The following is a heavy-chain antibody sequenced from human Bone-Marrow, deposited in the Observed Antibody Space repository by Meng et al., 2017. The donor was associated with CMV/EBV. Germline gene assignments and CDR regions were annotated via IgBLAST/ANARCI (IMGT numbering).Heavy chain of an antibody. D-gene: IGHD3-10*01. Sequence: GGSLRLSCAGSGFTFSYSWMSWVRQAPGKGLEWVANIKQDGSEKYYVDPVKGRFTISRDNSKNSVYLQMNSLRADDTAVYYCARDPHFGALDHWGQGTLVTVSS. CDR3: ARDPHFGALDH. V-gene: IGHV3-7*01. CDR1: GFTFSYSW. J-gene: IGHJ4*02. CDR2: IKQDGSEK.